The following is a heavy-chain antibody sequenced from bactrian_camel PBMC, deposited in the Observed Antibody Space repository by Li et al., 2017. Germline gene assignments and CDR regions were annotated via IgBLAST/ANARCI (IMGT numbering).Heavy chain of an antibody. V-gene: IGHV3S1*01. J-gene: IGHJ4*01. CDR1: TYTYRRGC. CDR3: AAQFGVWSCPNLRRSRFAY. CDR2: VYATGLA. D-gene: IGHD2*01. Sequence: QLVESGGGSVQAGGSLRLSCRSSTYTYRRGCMAWLRQAPGKELEWVSAVYATGLADVSNHVKGRFTGSRDSAKNSLDLQMNSLNPEDTAMYYCAAQFGVWSCPNLRRSRFAYWGQGTQVTVS.